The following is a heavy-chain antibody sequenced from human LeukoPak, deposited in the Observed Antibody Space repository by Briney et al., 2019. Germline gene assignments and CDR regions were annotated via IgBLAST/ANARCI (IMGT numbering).Heavy chain of an antibody. CDR1: GFTFSNAW. Sequence: GGSLRLSCAASGFTFSNAWMSWVRQAPGKGLEWVGRIKSKTDGGTTDYAAPVKGRFTISRDDSKNTLYLQMNSLKTEDTAVYYCTAVRGAMVRGVPPYGMDVWGKGTTVTVSS. CDR3: TAVRGAMVRGVPPYGMDV. D-gene: IGHD3-10*01. CDR2: IKSKTDGGTT. V-gene: IGHV3-15*01. J-gene: IGHJ6*04.